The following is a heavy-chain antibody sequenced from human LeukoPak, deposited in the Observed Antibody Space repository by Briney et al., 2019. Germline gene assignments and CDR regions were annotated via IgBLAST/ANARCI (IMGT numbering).Heavy chain of an antibody. CDR1: GGSISSGSYY. Sequence: TSETLSLTCTVSGGSISSGSYYWSWIRQPAGKGLEWIGRIYTSGSTNYNPSLKSRVTISVDTSKNQFSLKLSSVTAADAAVYYCARDSYYDSSGYGWGQGTLVTVSS. D-gene: IGHD3-22*01. CDR2: IYTSGST. V-gene: IGHV4-61*02. CDR3: ARDSYYDSSGYG. J-gene: IGHJ4*02.